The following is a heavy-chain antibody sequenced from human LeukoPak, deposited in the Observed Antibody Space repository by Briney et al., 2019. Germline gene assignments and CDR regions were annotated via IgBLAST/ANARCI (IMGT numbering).Heavy chain of an antibody. Sequence: GGSLRLSRAASGFTFSNAWRSWVRQAPGKGLEWVGRIKSKTEAGKTDYPASVKGRFTISRDDSKNTLYLQMNSLKTEDTAVYYCTIAVTVTSYWGEGTLVVVSS. CDR1: GFTFSNAW. CDR2: IKSKTEAGKT. J-gene: IGHJ4*02. V-gene: IGHV3-15*01. CDR3: TIAVTVTSY. D-gene: IGHD4-17*01.